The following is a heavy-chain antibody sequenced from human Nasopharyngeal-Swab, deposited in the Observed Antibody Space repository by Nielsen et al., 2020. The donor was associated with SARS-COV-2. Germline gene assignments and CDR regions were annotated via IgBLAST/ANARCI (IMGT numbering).Heavy chain of an antibody. D-gene: IGHD6-19*01. J-gene: IGHJ4*02. Sequence: GGSLRLSCAASGFTFSSYAMSWVRQAPGKGLEWVAVIWYDGSNKYYADSVKGRFTISRDNSKNTPYLQMNSLRAEDTAVYYCARGGGDSSGWHLDYWGQGTLVTVSS. CDR1: GFTFSSYA. V-gene: IGHV3-33*08. CDR3: ARGGGDSSGWHLDY. CDR2: IWYDGSNK.